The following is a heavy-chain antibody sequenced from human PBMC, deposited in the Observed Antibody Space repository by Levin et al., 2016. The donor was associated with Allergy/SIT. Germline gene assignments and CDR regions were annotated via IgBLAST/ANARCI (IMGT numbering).Heavy chain of an antibody. CDR3: ARVSQYYYGSGLDY. D-gene: IGHD3-10*01. CDR2: ISSSSSYT. V-gene: IGHV3-11*05. J-gene: IGHJ4*02. CDR1: GFTFSDYY. Sequence: GGSLRLSCAASGFTFSDYYMSWIRQAPGKGLEWVSYISSSSSYTNYADSVKGRFTISRDNAKNSLYLQMNSLRAEDTAVYYCARVSQYYYGSGLDYWGQGTLVTVSS.